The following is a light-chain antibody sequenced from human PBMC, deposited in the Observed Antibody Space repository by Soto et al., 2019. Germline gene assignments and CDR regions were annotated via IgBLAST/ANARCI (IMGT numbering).Light chain of an antibody. CDR2: DAS. CDR1: QTIRSW. V-gene: IGKV1-5*01. Sequence: DIQMTQSPSTLSASVGDRVTITCRASQTIRSWLAWYQQKPGKAAKLLIFDASILESGVPSRVSGSESGTDFTLSISSLQPDDVGTYYCQQYNDYSYTFGQGTKLEIK. CDR3: QQYNDYSYT. J-gene: IGKJ2*01.